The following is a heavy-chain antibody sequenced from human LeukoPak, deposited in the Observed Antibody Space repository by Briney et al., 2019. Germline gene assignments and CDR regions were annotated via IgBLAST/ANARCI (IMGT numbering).Heavy chain of an antibody. CDR2: IGSSSSSI. V-gene: IGHV3-21*01. Sequence: PGGSLRLSCAASGFTFSHYSMNWVRQAPGKGLEWVSSIGSSSSSIYYADSVKGRFTISRDNAKNSLYLQMNSLRAEDTAVYYCARDGSFGLGWPFDYWGQGTLVTVSS. CDR1: GFTFSHYS. D-gene: IGHD4-23*01. J-gene: IGHJ4*02. CDR3: ARDGSFGLGWPFDY.